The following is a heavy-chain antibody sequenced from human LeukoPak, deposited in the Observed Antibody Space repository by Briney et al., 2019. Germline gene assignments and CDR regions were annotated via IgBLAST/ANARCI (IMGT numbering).Heavy chain of an antibody. Sequence: ASVKVSCKASGGTFSSYAISWVRQAPGQGLEWMGGIIPIFGTANYAQKFQGRVTITADESTSTAYMELSSLRSEDTAVYYCAGRHTISGARDASHIWGQGTMVTVSS. J-gene: IGHJ3*02. D-gene: IGHD3-3*01. CDR3: AGRHTISGARDASHI. CDR2: IIPIFGTA. V-gene: IGHV1-69*13. CDR1: GGTFSSYA.